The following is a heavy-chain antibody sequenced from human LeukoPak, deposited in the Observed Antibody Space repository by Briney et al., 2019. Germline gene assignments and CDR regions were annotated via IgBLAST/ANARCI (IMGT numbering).Heavy chain of an antibody. CDR3: ARGVVGVVRGARGGYFDY. CDR2: IWYDGSNK. CDR1: GFTFSSYG. D-gene: IGHD3-10*01. V-gene: IGHV3-33*01. J-gene: IGHJ4*02. Sequence: GGSLRLSCAASGFTFSSYGMHWVRQAPGKGLEWVAVIWYDGSNKYYADSVKGRFTISRDNSKSTLYLQMNSLRAEDTAVYYCARGVVGVVRGARGGYFDYWGQGTLVTVSS.